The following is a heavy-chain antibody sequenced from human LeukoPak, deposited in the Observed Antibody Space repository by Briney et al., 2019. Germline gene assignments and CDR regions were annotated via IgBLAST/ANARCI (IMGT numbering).Heavy chain of an antibody. CDR1: GYTFTSYG. J-gene: IGHJ4*02. CDR3: ARYGIAARDLGY. V-gene: IGHV1-18*01. CDR2: ISAYNGNT. D-gene: IGHD6-6*01. Sequence: GASVKVSCKASGYTFTSYGISWVRQAPGQGLEWMGWISAYNGNTNYAQKLQGRVTITADKSTSTAYMELSSLRSDDTAVYYCARYGIAARDLGYWGQGTLVTVSS.